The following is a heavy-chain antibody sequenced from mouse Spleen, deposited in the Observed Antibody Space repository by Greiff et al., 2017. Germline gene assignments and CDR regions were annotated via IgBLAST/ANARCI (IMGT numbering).Heavy chain of an antibody. D-gene: IGHD3-3*01. CDR1: GFTFSSYA. CDR3: ARQYGQYSSWFAY. J-gene: IGHJ3*01. V-gene: IGHV5-9-3*01. Sequence: EVHLVESGGGLVKPGGSLKLSCAASGFTFSSYAMSWVRQTPEKRLEWVATISSGGSYTYYPDSVKGRFTISRDNAKNTLYLQMSSLRSEDTAMYYCARQYGQYSSWFAYWGQGTLVTVSA. CDR2: ISSGGSYT.